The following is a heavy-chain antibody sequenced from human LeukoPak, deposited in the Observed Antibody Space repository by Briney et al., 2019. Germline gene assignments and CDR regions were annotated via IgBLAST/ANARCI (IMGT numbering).Heavy chain of an antibody. J-gene: IGHJ4*02. CDR1: GGSFSGYY. CDR3: ARGELSGIDY. V-gene: IGHV4-59*10. D-gene: IGHD3-10*01. CDR2: IYTSGST. Sequence: SETLSLTCAVYGGSFSGYYWSWIRQPAGKGLEWIGRIYTSGSTNYNPSLKSRVTISVDTSKNQFSLKLSSVTAADTAVYYCARGELSGIDYWGQGTLVTVSS.